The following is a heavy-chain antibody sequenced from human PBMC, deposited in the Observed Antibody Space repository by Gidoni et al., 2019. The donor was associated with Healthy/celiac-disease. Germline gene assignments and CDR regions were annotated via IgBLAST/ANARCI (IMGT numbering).Heavy chain of an antibody. Sequence: QLQLVESGGCVVQPGRSLRFSCAASGFTCSSDGLHWVRQAPGKGMEWVAVIWDDGSNKYYADSVKGRFTIARDNSKNTLYLQMNSRRAEDTAVYYCARDGAFDIWGQGTMVTVSS. CDR1: GFTCSSDG. V-gene: IGHV3-33*01. CDR3: ARDGAFDI. CDR2: IWDDGSNK. J-gene: IGHJ3*02.